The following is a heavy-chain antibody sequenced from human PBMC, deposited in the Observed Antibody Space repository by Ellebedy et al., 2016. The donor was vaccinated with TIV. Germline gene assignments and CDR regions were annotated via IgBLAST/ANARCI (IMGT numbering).Heavy chain of an antibody. J-gene: IGHJ4*02. Sequence: MPSETLSLTCTVSGGSISSSSYFWGCIRQPSGKGPEWIGTIYYNGITYYNPSLKSRVTISVDTSKSQYSLNLSSVTATDTAAYYCARTCNNALCYNDWGQGTLVTVSS. CDR1: GGSISSSSYF. CDR3: ARTCNNALCYND. V-gene: IGHV4-39*01. D-gene: IGHD2-2*02. CDR2: IYYNGIT.